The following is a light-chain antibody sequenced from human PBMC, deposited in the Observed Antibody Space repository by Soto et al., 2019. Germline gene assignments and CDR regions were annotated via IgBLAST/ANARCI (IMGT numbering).Light chain of an antibody. Sequence: DIKMTQSPSSLSASVGDRGTSTCQASQDMSNYLNWYQQKPGKSPKLLIYDASNLETGVPSRFSGCGSGTYFTFTISSLQHEDMDTPYCHQYDHLPTVGQGTKLEIK. CDR1: QDMSNY. V-gene: IGKV1-33*01. CDR3: HQYDHLPT. J-gene: IGKJ2*01. CDR2: DAS.